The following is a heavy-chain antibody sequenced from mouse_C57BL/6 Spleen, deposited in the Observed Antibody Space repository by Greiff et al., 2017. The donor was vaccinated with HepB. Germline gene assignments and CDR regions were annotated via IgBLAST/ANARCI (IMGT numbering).Heavy chain of an antibody. D-gene: IGHD2-5*01. J-gene: IGHJ4*01. CDR2: ISSGGDYI. V-gene: IGHV5-9-1*02. CDR1: GFTFSSYA. CDR3: TRGRGYYSNYPHAMDY. Sequence: EVKLMESGEGLVKPGGSLKLSCAASGFTFSSYAMSWVRQTPEKRLEWVAYISSGGDYIYYADTVKGRFTISRDNARNTLYLQMSSLKSEDTAMYYCTRGRGYYSNYPHAMDYWGQGTSVTVSS.